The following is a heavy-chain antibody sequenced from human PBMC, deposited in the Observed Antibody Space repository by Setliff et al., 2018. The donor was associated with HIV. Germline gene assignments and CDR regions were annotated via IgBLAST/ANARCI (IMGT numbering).Heavy chain of an antibody. CDR2: ITPFNGNT. V-gene: IGHV1-45*02. J-gene: IGHJ4*02. CDR3: ARRTGDDWYYFDY. Sequence: ASVKVSCKASGYTFTYRYLHWVRQAPGQALEWMGWITPFNGNTNYAQKFQDRVTITRDRSMSTAYMELSSLRSEDTAVYYCARRTGDDWYYFDYWGQGTLVTVSS. CDR1: GYTFTYRY. D-gene: IGHD3-9*01.